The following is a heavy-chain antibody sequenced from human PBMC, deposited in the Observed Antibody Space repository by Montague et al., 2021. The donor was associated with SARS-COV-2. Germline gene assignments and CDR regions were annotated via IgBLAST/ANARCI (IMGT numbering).Heavy chain of an antibody. Sequence: CAISGDSVWSNTAAWNWIRQSPSGGLEWLGRTNYRSKWTSDYAPSVEGRISIDPDTSKNQFFLHLRSVTPEDTGVYYCVRDTGSAQAGFDAWGQGTTVTVSS. CDR3: VRDTGSAQAGFDA. J-gene: IGHJ6*02. D-gene: IGHD4-17*01. V-gene: IGHV6-1*01. CDR1: GDSVWSNTAA. CDR2: TNYRSKWTS.